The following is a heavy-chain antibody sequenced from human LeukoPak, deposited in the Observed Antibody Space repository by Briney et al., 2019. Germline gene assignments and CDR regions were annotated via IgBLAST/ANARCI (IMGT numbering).Heavy chain of an antibody. CDR3: ARLSGDGNYYYMDV. CDR1: GGSFSGYY. D-gene: IGHD4-17*01. V-gene: IGHV4-34*01. J-gene: IGHJ6*03. Sequence: SETLSLTCAVYGGSFSGYYWSWIRQPPGKGLEWIGEINHSGSTNYNPSLKSRVTMSVDTSKNQFSLKLSSVTAADTAVYYCARLSGDGNYYYMDVWGKGTTVTISS. CDR2: INHSGST.